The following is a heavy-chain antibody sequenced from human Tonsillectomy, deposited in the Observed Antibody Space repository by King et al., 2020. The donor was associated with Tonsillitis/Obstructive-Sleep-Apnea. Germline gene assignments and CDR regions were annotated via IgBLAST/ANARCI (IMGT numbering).Heavy chain of an antibody. Sequence: QLVQSGPEVKKPGTSVKVSCKASGFTFTSSAVQWVRQARGQRLEWIGWIVVGSGNTNYAQKFQERVTITRDMSTSTAYMELSSLRSEDTAVYYCAAPTDVIGSPEDGMDVWGQGTTVTVSS. D-gene: IGHD2-21*01. V-gene: IGHV1-58*01. CDR2: IVVGSGNT. CDR1: GFTFTSSA. J-gene: IGHJ6*02. CDR3: AAPTDVIGSPEDGMDV.